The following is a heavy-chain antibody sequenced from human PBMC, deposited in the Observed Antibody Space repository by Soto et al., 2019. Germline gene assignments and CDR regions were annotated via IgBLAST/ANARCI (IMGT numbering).Heavy chain of an antibody. CDR2: IYPGDSDT. D-gene: IGHD3-10*01. CDR1: GYSFTSYW. V-gene: IGHV5-51*01. Sequence: GESLKISCKGSGYSFTSYWIGWVRQVPGKGLEWMGIIYPGDSDTRYSPSFQGQVTISADKSISTAYLQWSSLKASDTAMYYCAREAGGGTVAHYNWFDPWGQGTLVTVSS. CDR3: AREAGGGTVAHYNWFDP. J-gene: IGHJ5*02.